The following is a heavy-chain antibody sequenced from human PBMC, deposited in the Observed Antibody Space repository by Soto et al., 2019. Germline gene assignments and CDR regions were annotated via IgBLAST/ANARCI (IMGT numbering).Heavy chain of an antibody. D-gene: IGHD2-2*02. J-gene: IGHJ4*02. CDR1: GGSISSGGYY. Sequence: PSXTLSLTCTVSGGSISSGGYYWSWIRQHPGKGLEWIGYIYYSGSTYYNPSLKSRVTISVDTSKNQFSLKLSSVTAADTAVYYCAGYCSSTSCYTGTDYWGQGTLVTVSS. CDR3: AGYCSSTSCYTGTDY. V-gene: IGHV4-31*03. CDR2: IYYSGST.